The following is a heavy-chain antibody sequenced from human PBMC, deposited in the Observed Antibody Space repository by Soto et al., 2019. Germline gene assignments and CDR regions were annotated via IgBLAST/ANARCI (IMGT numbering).Heavy chain of an antibody. CDR2: INHSGST. Sequence: SETLSLTCAVYGGSFSGYYWSWIRQPPGKGLEWIGEINHSGSTNYNPSLKSRVTISVDTSKNQFSLKLSSVTAADTAVYYCARVPEGTTGTTGAFDIWGQGTMVTVSS. CDR3: ARVPEGTTGTTGAFDI. D-gene: IGHD1-1*01. CDR1: GGSFSGYY. V-gene: IGHV4-34*01. J-gene: IGHJ3*02.